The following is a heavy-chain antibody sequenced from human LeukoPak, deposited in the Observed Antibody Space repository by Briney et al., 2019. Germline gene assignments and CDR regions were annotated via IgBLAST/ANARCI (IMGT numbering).Heavy chain of an antibody. Sequence: GGSLRLSCAASGFTFSSYGMHWVRQAPGKGLEWVAVISYDGSNRYYADSVKGRFTISRDNSKNTLYLQMNSLRAEDTAVYYCAKDVLSSGPYYFDYWGQGTLVTVSS. CDR2: ISYDGSNR. CDR3: AKDVLSSGPYYFDY. J-gene: IGHJ4*02. CDR1: GFTFSSYG. D-gene: IGHD6-19*01. V-gene: IGHV3-30*18.